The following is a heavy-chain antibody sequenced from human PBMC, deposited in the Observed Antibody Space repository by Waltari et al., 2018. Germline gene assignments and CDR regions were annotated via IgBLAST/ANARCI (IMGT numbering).Heavy chain of an antibody. CDR1: GGTFSSYA. CDR3: ARGLGSYWYFDL. D-gene: IGHD2-15*01. V-gene: IGHV1-69*04. J-gene: IGHJ2*01. CDR2: IIPILGIA. Sequence: QVQLVQSGAEVKKPGSSVKVSCKASGGTFSSYALSWVRQAPGQGLEWMGRIIPILGIANYAQKFQGRVTITADKSTSTAYMELSSLRSEDTAVYYCARGLGSYWYFDLWGRGTLVTVSS.